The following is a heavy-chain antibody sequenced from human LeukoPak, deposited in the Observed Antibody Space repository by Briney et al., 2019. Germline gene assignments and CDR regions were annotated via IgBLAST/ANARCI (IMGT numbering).Heavy chain of an antibody. V-gene: IGHV4-34*01. J-gene: IGHJ6*02. D-gene: IGHD3-10*01. CDR1: GGSFSGYY. CDR2: INHSGST. CDR3: ARGNYYGSGIHYYYYGMDV. Sequence: PSETLSHTCAVYGGSFSGYYWSWIRQPPGKGLEWIGEINHSGSTNYNPSLKSRVTISVDTSKNQFSLKLSSVTAADTAVYYCARGNYYGSGIHYYYYGMDVWGQGTTVTVSS.